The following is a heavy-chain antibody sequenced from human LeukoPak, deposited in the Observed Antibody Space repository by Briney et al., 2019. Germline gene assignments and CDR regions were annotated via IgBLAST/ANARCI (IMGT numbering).Heavy chain of an antibody. CDR2: INPSSCNT. D-gene: IGHD5-24*01. V-gene: IGHV1-46*01. J-gene: IGHJ3*02. Sequence: ASVKVSCKPSGYSFTSYNLHWVRQAPGQRLEWMGIINPSSCNTNYAQKFQGSVTMTRHLPTSTVYMELNSLKSEDTGVYYCARVRDGYNDAYDIWGQGTMVTVSS. CDR1: GYSFTSYN. CDR3: ARVRDGYNDAYDI.